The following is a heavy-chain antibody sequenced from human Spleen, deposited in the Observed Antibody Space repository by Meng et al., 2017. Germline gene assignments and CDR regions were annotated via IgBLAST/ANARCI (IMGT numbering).Heavy chain of an antibody. V-gene: IGHV4-31*03. D-gene: IGHD3-10*01. CDR3: ARASYGSGSPLGESWFDP. J-gene: IGHJ5*02. CDR1: GGSISSGGYY. CDR2: IHYSGDT. Sequence: QVQLQESGPGLVKPSQTLSLTCPVSGGSISSGGYYWSWIRQHPGKGLEWIGYIHYSGDTYYNPSLKSRVTISVDASKNQFSLKLSSVTAADTAVYYCARASYGSGSPLGESWFDPWGRGTLVTVSS.